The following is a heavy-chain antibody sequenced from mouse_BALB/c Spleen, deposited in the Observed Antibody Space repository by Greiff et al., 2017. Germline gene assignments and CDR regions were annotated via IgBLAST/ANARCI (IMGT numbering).Heavy chain of an antibody. Sequence: VQLKESGAELVRPGSSVKISCKASGYAFSSYWMNWVKQRPGQGLEWIGQIYPGDGDTNYNGKFKGKATLTADKSSSTAYMQLSSLTSEDSAVYFCAVVTYYAMDYWGQGTSVTVSS. CDR1: GYAFSSYW. V-gene: IGHV1-80*01. D-gene: IGHD2-1*01. CDR2: IYPGDGDT. CDR3: AVVTYYAMDY. J-gene: IGHJ4*01.